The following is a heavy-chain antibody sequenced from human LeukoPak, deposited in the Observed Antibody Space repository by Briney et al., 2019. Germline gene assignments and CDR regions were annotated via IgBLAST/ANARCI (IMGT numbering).Heavy chain of an antibody. CDR3: ARLYSSGWYLRGGRYFDY. J-gene: IGHJ4*02. D-gene: IGHD6-19*01. Sequence: GSVKVSCKASGYTFTGYYMHWVRQAPGQGLEWMGWINPNSGGTNYAQKFQGRVTMTRDTSISTAYMELSRLRSDDTAVYYCARLYSSGWYLRGGRYFDYWGQGTLVTVSS. V-gene: IGHV1-2*02. CDR2: INPNSGGT. CDR1: GYTFTGYY.